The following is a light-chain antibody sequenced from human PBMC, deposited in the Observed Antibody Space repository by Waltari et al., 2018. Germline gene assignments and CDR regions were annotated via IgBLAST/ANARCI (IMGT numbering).Light chain of an antibody. CDR3: QQRSSWPLT. J-gene: IGKJ4*01. V-gene: IGKV3-11*01. CDR1: QSVSSY. Sequence: EIVLTQSPATLSLSPGERATLSCRASQSVSSYLAWYQQKPGQAPRLLIYDASNRATGIPARFSGSGSWTDFTLTISSLEPEDFAVYYCQQRSSWPLTVGGGTKVEIK. CDR2: DAS.